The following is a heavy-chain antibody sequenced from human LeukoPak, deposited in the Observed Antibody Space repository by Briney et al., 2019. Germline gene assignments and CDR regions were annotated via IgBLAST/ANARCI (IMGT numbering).Heavy chain of an antibody. Sequence: GGSLRLSCAASGFTVSNYYMSWVRQAPGKGLEWVSVIYSGGDTYYADSVKGRFTISRDNSKNTLYLQMNNLKAEDTAVYYCATSPVTGMIYFDYWGQGTLVTVSS. J-gene: IGHJ4*02. CDR3: ATSPVTGMIYFDY. D-gene: IGHD6-19*01. CDR1: GFTVSNYY. V-gene: IGHV3-66*01. CDR2: IYSGGDT.